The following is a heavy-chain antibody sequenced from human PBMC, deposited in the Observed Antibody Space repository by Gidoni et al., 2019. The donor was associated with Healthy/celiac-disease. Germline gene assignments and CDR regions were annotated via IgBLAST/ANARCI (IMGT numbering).Heavy chain of an antibody. V-gene: IGHV3-15*01. CDR3: TTDLKFKAGTTLFDY. J-gene: IGHJ4*02. CDR2: IKSKTDGGTT. Sequence: EVQLVESGGGLVKPGGSLRRSCAASGFTFSNAWMSWVRQAPGKGLEWVGRIKSKTDGGTTDYAAPVKGRFTISRDDSKNTLYLQMNSLKTEDTAVYYCTTDLKFKAGTTLFDYWGQGTLVTVSS. CDR1: GFTFSNAW. D-gene: IGHD1-7*01.